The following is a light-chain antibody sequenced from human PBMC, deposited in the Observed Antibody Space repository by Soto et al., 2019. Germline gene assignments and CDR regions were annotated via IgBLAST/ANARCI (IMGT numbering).Light chain of an antibody. Sequence: QSVLTQPASVSGSPGQSITISCTGTSRDVGGYNYVSWYQQHPGKAPKLMIYDVSNRPSGVSNRFSGSMSGNTASLTISGLQAEDEADYYCSSYTSSSTLVVFGGGTKLTVL. J-gene: IGLJ2*01. CDR2: DVS. CDR3: SSYTSSSTLVV. V-gene: IGLV2-14*01. CDR1: SRDVGGYNY.